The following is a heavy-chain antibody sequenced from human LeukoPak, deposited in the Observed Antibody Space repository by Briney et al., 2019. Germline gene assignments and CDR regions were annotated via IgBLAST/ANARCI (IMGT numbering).Heavy chain of an antibody. CDR2: LSYSGST. D-gene: IGHD2-2*01. CDR1: GGSFSGYY. CDR3: ARYPHCSSTDCYVT. Sequence: NPSETLSLTCAVYGGSFSGYYWSWIRQPPGKGLEWIGYLSYSGSTNYNPSLKSRVSISVDTSKNQFSLKLSSVTAADTAVYYCARYPHCSSTDCYVTWGQGTLVIVPA. V-gene: IGHV4-59*01. J-gene: IGHJ4*02.